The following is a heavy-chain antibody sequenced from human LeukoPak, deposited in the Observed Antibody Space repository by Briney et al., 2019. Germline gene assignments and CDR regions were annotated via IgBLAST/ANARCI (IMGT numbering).Heavy chain of an antibody. Sequence: SETLSLTCTVSGGSISSYYWSWIRQPPGKGLEWIGYIYYTGSTNYNPSLKSRVTISVDTSKNQFSLKLNSVTAADTAVYYCARRRHDYGDYYFDYWGQGTLVTVSS. V-gene: IGHV4-59*01. CDR3: ARRRHDYGDYYFDY. D-gene: IGHD4-17*01. CDR1: GGSISSYY. CDR2: IYYTGST. J-gene: IGHJ4*02.